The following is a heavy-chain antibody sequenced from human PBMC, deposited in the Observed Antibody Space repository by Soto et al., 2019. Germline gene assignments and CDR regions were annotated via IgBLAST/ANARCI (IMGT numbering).Heavy chain of an antibody. V-gene: IGHV4-31*03. Sequence: QVQLQESGPGLVKPSQTLSLTCTVSGGAISSGGYYWSWIRQHPGKGLEWIGYIYYSGSTNYNPSLKSRVAISVDESKNQFSLRLSSVTAADTAIYYCARGIFTNYHGMDVWGQGTTVTVSS. CDR2: IYYSGST. CDR1: GGAISSGGYY. J-gene: IGHJ6*02. D-gene: IGHD2-15*01. CDR3: ARGIFTNYHGMDV.